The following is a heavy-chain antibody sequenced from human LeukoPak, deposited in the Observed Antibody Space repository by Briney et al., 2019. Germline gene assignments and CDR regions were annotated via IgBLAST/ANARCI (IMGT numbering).Heavy chain of an antibody. CDR2: IYHSGST. V-gene: IGHV4-59*12. CDR1: GGSIRSYY. D-gene: IGHD2-2*01. J-gene: IGHJ4*02. CDR3: GRYCSTTSCSVDY. Sequence: SETLSLTCTVSGGSIRSYYWSWIRQPPGKGLEWIGDIYHSGSTYYNPSLKSRITILVDRSKNQFSLKLSSVTAADTAVYYCGRYCSTTSCSVDYWGQGTRVTVSS.